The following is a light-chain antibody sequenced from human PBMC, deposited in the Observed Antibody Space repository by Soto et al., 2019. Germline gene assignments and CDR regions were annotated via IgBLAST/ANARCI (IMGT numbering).Light chain of an antibody. CDR3: GSHGDNNILYV. Sequence: QSALTQPPSASGSLGQSVTISCTGTSSDVGNSKYFSWYQQHPGKPPTLMIYEVSKRPSGVPDRFSGSKFGNTASLTVSGLQAEDEADYYCGSHGDNNILYVFGTGTKLTVL. J-gene: IGLJ1*01. CDR1: SSDVGNSKY. V-gene: IGLV2-8*01. CDR2: EVS.